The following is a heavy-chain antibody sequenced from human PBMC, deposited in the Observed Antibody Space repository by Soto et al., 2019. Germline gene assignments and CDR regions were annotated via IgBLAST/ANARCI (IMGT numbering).Heavy chain of an antibody. D-gene: IGHD3-10*01. Sequence: GGSLRLSCAASGFTFSSYGMHWVRQAPGKGLEWVAVISYDGSNKYYADSVKGRFTISRDNSKNTLYLQMNSLRAEDTAVYYCAKGPSGGLLWFGELLSHYYGMDVWGQGTTVTVSS. V-gene: IGHV3-30*18. CDR1: GFTFSSYG. CDR2: ISYDGSNK. CDR3: AKGPSGGLLWFGELLSHYYGMDV. J-gene: IGHJ6*02.